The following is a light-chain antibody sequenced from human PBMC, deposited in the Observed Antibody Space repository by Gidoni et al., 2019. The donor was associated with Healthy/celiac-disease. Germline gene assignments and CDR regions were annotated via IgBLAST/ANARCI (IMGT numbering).Light chain of an antibody. CDR1: QLISSY. V-gene: IGKV1-39*01. Sequence: DIQMTPSHSSLSASVGDRVTINCRASQLISSYLNWYQQKPGKAPKLLIYAASRLQSGVPSRFSGSGSGTDFTLTISSLQPEDFATYYCQQSYSTLRTFGQXTKVEIK. CDR2: AAS. CDR3: QQSYSTLRT. J-gene: IGKJ1*01.